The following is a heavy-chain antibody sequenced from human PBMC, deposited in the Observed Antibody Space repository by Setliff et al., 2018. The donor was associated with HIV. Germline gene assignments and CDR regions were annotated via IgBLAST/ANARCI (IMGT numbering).Heavy chain of an antibody. Sequence: SETLSLTCAVYGGSLSGYHWSWIRQSPGKGLEWNGEINHSGSTNYNPSLKSRVIISIDTSKKQFSLKLTSVTAAVTATYYCASRRGIEFYFDIWGQGTPVTVAS. CDR1: GGSLSGYH. D-gene: IGHD3-10*01. J-gene: IGHJ4*02. CDR2: INHSGST. V-gene: IGHV4-34*01. CDR3: ASRRGIEFYFDI.